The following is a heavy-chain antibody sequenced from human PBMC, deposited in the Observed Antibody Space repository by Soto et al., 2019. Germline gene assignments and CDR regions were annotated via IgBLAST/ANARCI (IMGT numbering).Heavy chain of an antibody. D-gene: IGHD1-26*01. V-gene: IGHV3-7*03. CDR3: VRDIGPNTLLY. CDR2: LNVDGGEI. CDR1: GFVGRTSW. Sequence: PGWSLRLSCEASGFVGRTSWMTWVRQPPGKGLELVASLNVDGGEIYYVGCVRGRFTVSRDNAKNALYLQMNSLRVEDTAVYYCVRDIGPNTLLYSGPGPLLTV. J-gene: IGHJ4*02.